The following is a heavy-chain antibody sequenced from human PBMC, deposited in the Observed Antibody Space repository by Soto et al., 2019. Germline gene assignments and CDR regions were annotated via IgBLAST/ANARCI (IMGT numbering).Heavy chain of an antibody. CDR3: ARYGYNDSSGYRFVFDY. CDR1: GGSISGYY. Sequence: SETLSLTCTVSGGSISGYYWSWIRQPPGKGLEWIGYIYYFGNSNYNPSLKSRLTILVDTSKNQFSLKLSSVTAADTAVYYCARYGYNDSSGYRFVFDYWGQGTLVTISS. D-gene: IGHD3-22*01. V-gene: IGHV4-59*01. CDR2: IYYFGNS. J-gene: IGHJ4*02.